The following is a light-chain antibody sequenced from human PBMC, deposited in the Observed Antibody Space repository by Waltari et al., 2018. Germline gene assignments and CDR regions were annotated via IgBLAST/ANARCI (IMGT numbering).Light chain of an antibody. J-gene: IGKJ1*01. CDR2: GAS. CDR1: QSVSTN. Sequence: DTVMTQSPVTLSVSLGERATLSCRASQSVSTNLAWYQQKPGQAPRLIIYGASTRATDIPARFSGSGSGTEFTLTISSLQSEDSAIYYCHQYNKGPQTFGQGTKVEI. V-gene: IGKV3-15*01. CDR3: HQYNKGPQT.